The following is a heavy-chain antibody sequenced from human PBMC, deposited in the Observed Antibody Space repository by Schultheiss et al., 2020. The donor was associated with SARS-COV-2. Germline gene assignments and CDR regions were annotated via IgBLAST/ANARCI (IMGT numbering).Heavy chain of an antibody. V-gene: IGHV4-59*12. CDR2: IYYSGST. CDR1: GGSISSYY. D-gene: IGHD2-15*01. CDR3: ARVHIVVVVAATGSDYFDY. J-gene: IGHJ4*02. Sequence: SETLSLTCTVSGGSISSYYWSWIRQPPGKGLEWIGYIYYSGSTYYNPSLKSRVTISVDRSKNQFSLKLSSVTAADTAVYYCARVHIVVVVAATGSDYFDYWGQGTLVTVSS.